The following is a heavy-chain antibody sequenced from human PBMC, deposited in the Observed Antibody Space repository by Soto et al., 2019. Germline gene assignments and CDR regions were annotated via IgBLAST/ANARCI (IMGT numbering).Heavy chain of an antibody. CDR3: ARLFPYSSGPLALYYYGMDV. V-gene: IGHV4-59*08. Sequence: PSETLSLTCTVSGGSISSYYWSWIRQPPGKGLEWIGYIYYSGSTNYNPSLKSRVTISVDTSKNQFSLKLSSVTAADTAVYYCARLFPYSSGPLALYYYGMDVWGQGTTVTVS. CDR1: GGSISSYY. D-gene: IGHD6-19*01. J-gene: IGHJ6*02. CDR2: IYYSGST.